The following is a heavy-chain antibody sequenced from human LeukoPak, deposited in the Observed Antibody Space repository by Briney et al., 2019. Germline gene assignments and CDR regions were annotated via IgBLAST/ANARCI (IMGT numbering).Heavy chain of an antibody. V-gene: IGHV3-53*01. J-gene: IGHJ4*02. CDR2: ISSGGNT. Sequence: PGGSLRLSCAASGITFSSNYMSWVRQAPGKGLEWVSAISSGGNTYYADSVKGRFTISRDNSKNTLYLQMNSLRAEDTAVYYCARDTPPDYWGQGTLVTVSS. CDR1: GITFSSNY. CDR3: ARDTPPDY.